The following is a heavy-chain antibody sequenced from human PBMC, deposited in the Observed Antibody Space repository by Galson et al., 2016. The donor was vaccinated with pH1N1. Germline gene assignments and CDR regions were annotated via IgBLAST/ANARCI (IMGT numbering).Heavy chain of an antibody. Sequence: LRLSCAASGFSFRSYWMAWVRQVPGKGLEWVANIKEDGSETYYVDSVRGRFTISRDNAKNSLYLQMNSLRDEDTALYYCARAIGSRSAYWGQGTLVTVSS. CDR3: ARAIGSRSAY. D-gene: IGHD3-16*02. CDR1: GFSFRSYW. V-gene: IGHV3-7*01. J-gene: IGHJ4*02. CDR2: IKEDGSET.